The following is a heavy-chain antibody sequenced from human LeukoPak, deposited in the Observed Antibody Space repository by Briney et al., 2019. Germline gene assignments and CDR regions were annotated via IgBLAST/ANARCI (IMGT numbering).Heavy chain of an antibody. CDR2: ISSSSSYI. D-gene: IGHD3-22*01. Sequence: GGSLRLSCAASGFTFSSYSMNWVRQAPGKGLEWVSSISSSSSYIYYADSVKGRFTISRDNAKNSLYLQMNSLRAEDTAVYYCARVYYYDSSGYYGRAFDIWGQGTMVTVSS. CDR3: ARVYYYDSSGYYGRAFDI. CDR1: GFTFSSYS. J-gene: IGHJ3*02. V-gene: IGHV3-21*01.